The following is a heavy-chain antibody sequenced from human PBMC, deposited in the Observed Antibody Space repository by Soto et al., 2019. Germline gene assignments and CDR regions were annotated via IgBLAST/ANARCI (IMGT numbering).Heavy chain of an antibody. V-gene: IGHV4-31*03. CDR1: CGSISSGGYY. CDR2: IYYSGST. J-gene: IGHJ4*02. CDR3: AKYSSIEGFDY. D-gene: IGHD6-13*01. Sequence: SETLSLTCTVSCGSISSGGYYWSWIRQHPGKSLEWIGYIYYSGSTYYNPSLKSRITISVDTSKNQCSLKLSSVIAADTAVYYCAKYSSIEGFDYWGQGTLVTVTS.